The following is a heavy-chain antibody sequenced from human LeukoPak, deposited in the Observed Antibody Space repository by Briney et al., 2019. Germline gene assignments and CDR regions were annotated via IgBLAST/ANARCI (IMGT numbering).Heavy chain of an antibody. J-gene: IGHJ4*02. CDR1: GGSISCYY. CDR2: IYTSGST. V-gene: IGHV4-4*07. D-gene: IGHD2-21*02. Sequence: ASETLSLTCTVSGGSISCYYWSWIRQPAGKGLEWIGRIYTSGSTNYNPSLKSRVTMSVDTSKNQFSLKLSSVTAADTAVYYCARVGPSYCGGDCYSIPYAPFDYWGQGTLVTVSS. CDR3: ARVGPSYCGGDCYSIPYAPFDY.